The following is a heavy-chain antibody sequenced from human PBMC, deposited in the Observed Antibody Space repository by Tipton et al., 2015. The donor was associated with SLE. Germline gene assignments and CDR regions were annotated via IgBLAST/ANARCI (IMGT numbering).Heavy chain of an antibody. CDR2: ISSSGSTI. CDR3: ARFLWVYAIDY. V-gene: IGHV3-48*03. D-gene: IGHD2-8*01. Sequence: GSLRLSCAASGFTFSSYEMNWVRQAPGKGLEWVSYISSSGSTIYYADSVKGRFTISRDNAKNSLYLQMNSPRAEDTAVYYCARFLWVYAIDYWGQGTLVTVSS. CDR1: GFTFSSYE. J-gene: IGHJ4*02.